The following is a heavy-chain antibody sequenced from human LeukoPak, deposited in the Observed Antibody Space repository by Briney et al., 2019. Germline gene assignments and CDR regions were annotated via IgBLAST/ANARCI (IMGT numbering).Heavy chain of an antibody. J-gene: IGHJ3*02. CDR1: GGSISSGGYY. D-gene: IGHD3-22*01. CDR2: IYYSGST. CDR3: ARVRSSSGSDAFDI. V-gene: IGHV4-31*03. Sequence: TLSLTCTVSGGSISSGGYYWSWIRQHPGKGLEWIGYIYYSGSTYYNPSLKSRVTISVDTSKNQFSLKLSSVTAADTAVYYCARVRSSSGSDAFDIWGQGTMVTVSS.